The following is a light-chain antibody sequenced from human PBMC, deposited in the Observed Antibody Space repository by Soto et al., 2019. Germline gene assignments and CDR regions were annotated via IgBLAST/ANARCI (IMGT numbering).Light chain of an antibody. Sequence: EIVLTQPPATLSLSPGERATLSCRASQSVSSYLAWYQQKPGQAPRLLIYDASNRATGIPARFSGSGSGTDFTLTISSLEPEDFAVYYCQQRSNWPPVFGGGTKVDI. CDR3: QQRSNWPPV. CDR2: DAS. CDR1: QSVSSY. V-gene: IGKV3-11*01. J-gene: IGKJ4*01.